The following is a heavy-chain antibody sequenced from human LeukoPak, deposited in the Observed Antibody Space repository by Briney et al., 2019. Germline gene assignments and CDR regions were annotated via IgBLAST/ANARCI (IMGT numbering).Heavy chain of an antibody. V-gene: IGHV3-66*01. CDR3: ARAGPSSSWHQFDY. CDR1: GFTVSSNS. CDR2: IYSGGNT. D-gene: IGHD6-13*01. J-gene: IGHJ4*02. Sequence: GGSLRLSCTVSGFTVSSNSMSWVRQAPGKGLEWVSFIYSGGNTHNSDSVKGRFTISRDNSKNTLYLQMNSLRAEDTAVYYCARAGPSSSWHQFDYWGQGTLVTVSS.